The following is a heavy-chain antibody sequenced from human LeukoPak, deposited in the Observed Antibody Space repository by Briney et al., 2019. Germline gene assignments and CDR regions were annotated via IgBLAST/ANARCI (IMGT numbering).Heavy chain of an antibody. J-gene: IGHJ4*02. D-gene: IGHD3-22*01. Sequence: SVKVSCKASGYTFTSYGISWMRQAPGQGLEWMGWISAYNGNTNYAQKLQGRVTMTTDTSTSTAYMELRSLRSDDTAVYYCARRSIYYDSSGYGYWGQGTLVTVSS. CDR2: ISAYNGNT. V-gene: IGHV1-18*01. CDR1: GYTFTSYG. CDR3: ARRSIYYDSSGYGY.